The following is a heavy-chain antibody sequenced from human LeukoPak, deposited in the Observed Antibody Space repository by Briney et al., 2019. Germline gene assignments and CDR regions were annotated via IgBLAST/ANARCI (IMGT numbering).Heavy chain of an antibody. CDR2: IYHSGST. V-gene: IGHV4-38-2*02. CDR3: ARDLFGIGGIVDY. J-gene: IGHJ4*02. CDR1: GYSISSGYY. Sequence: SETLSLTCTVSGYSISSGYYWGWIRQPPGKGLEWIGSIYHSGSTYYNPSLKSRVTISVDTSKNQFSLKLSSVTAADTAVYYCARDLFGIGGIVDYWGQGTLVTVSS. D-gene: IGHD3-10*02.